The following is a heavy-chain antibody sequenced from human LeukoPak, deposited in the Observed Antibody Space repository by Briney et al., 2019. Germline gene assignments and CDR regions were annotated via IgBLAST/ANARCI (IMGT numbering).Heavy chain of an antibody. D-gene: IGHD3-16*01. Sequence: SQTLSLTCAVSGGSISSGGYSWSWIRQPPGKGLEWIGYIYHSGSTYYNPSLKSRVTIPVDRSKNQFSLKLSSVTAADTAVYYCASSLWGYFDYWGQGTLVTVSS. V-gene: IGHV4-30-2*01. J-gene: IGHJ4*02. CDR2: IYHSGST. CDR3: ASSLWGYFDY. CDR1: GGSISSGGYS.